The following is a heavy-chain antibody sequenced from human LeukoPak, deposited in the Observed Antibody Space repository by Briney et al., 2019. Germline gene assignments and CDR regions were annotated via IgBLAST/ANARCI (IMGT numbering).Heavy chain of an antibody. CDR1: GFTFSKYW. CDR2: IDQDGSEK. Sequence: GALGLSCAVSGFTFSKYWMRWVRQAPGKGREWVASIDQDGSEKRYVDSVKGRFTISRDNAKNSVYLQMTSLGAEDTAVYYCATYTQYFAAPGTDYWGQGTLVTVSS. V-gene: IGHV3-7*01. D-gene: IGHD6-13*01. CDR3: ATYTQYFAAPGTDY. J-gene: IGHJ4*02.